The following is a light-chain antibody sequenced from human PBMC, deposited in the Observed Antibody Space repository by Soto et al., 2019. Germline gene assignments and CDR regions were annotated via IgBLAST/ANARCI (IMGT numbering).Light chain of an antibody. Sequence: IQLTQSPSSMSASVGDRVTISCRASQGIGFYLAWYQQKPGNAPKLLIYAASTLQSGVPSRFSGSGSGTEFTLTISSMQPDDFATFYCQQYNGYSRTFGQGTKVDIK. V-gene: IGKV1-9*01. CDR1: QGIGFY. CDR2: AAS. CDR3: QQYNGYSRT. J-gene: IGKJ1*01.